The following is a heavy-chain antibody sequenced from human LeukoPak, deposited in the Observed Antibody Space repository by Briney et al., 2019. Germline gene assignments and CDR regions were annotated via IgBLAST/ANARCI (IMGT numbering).Heavy chain of an antibody. CDR1: GFTFSNYA. CDR3: AKVVGASWGAFDY. CDR2: ISGSGGST. Sequence: GGSLRLSCAASGFTFSNYAITWVRQAPGKGLDWVSTISGSGGSTYYTDSVKGRFTISRDNSKNTLYLQMNSLRAEDTAVYYCAKVVGASWGAFDYWGQGTLVTVSS. V-gene: IGHV3-23*01. J-gene: IGHJ4*02. D-gene: IGHD1-26*01.